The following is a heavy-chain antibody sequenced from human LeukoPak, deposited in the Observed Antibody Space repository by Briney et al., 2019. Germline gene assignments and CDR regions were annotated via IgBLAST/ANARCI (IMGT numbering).Heavy chain of an antibody. V-gene: IGHV3-66*02. CDR2: IYSDGVT. CDR3: ARDRAEGKTWVEFDP. Sequence: GGSLRLSCAASGFIVNSYAMSWVRQAPGKGLAWVSLIYSDGVTQYADSVKGRFTISRDNSKNTLYLQMNSLRDEDTAVYFCARDRAEGKTWVEFDPWGQGTLVTVSS. J-gene: IGHJ5*02. CDR1: GFIVNSYA.